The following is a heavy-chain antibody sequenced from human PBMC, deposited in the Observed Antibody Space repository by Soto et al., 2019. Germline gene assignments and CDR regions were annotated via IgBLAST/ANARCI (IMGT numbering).Heavy chain of an antibody. D-gene: IGHD4-17*01. CDR1: GYTFTGYY. V-gene: IGHV1-2*02. CDR2: INPNSGGT. J-gene: IGHJ5*02. CDR3: ARDRRTYGGNSNWFDP. Sequence: QVQLVQSGAEVKKPGASVKVSCQASGYTFTGYYMHWVRQAPGQGLEWMGWINPNSGGTNYAQKVQGRVNMTRDTSISTAYMELSRLRSDDTAVYYCARDRRTYGGNSNWFDPWGQGTLVTVSS.